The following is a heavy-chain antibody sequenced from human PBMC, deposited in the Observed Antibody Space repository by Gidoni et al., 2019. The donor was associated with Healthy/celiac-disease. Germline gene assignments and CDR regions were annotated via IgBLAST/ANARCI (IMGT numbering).Heavy chain of an antibody. CDR3: ARGYCSSTSCLYYFDY. CDR2: INHSGST. J-gene: IGHJ4*02. V-gene: IGHV4-34*01. D-gene: IGHD2-2*01. CDR1: GGSFSGYY. Sequence: QVQLQQWGAGLLKPSETLPLTCAVYGGSFSGYYWSWIRQPPGKGLEWIGEINHSGSTNYNPSLKSRVTISVDTSKNQFSLKLSSVTAADTAVYYCARGYCSSTSCLYYFDYWGQGTLVTVSS.